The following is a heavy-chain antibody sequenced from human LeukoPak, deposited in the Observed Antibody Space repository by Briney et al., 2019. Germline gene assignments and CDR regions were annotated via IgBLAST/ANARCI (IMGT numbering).Heavy chain of an antibody. D-gene: IGHD3-10*01. J-gene: IGHJ1*01. V-gene: IGHV1-2*06. CDR2: TNPNSGGT. CDR1: GYTFTGYY. Sequence: ASVKVSCKASGYTFTGYYMHWVRQAPGQGLEWMGRTNPNSGGTNYAQKFQGRVTRTRDTSISTAYMELSRLRSDDTAVYYCAREGITMVRGVSRLKSLPQHWGQGTLVTVSS. CDR3: AREGITMVRGVSRLKSLPQH.